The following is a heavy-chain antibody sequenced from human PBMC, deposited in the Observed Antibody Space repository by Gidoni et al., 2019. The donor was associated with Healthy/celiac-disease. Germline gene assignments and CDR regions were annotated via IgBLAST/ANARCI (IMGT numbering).Heavy chain of an antibody. J-gene: IGHJ4*02. D-gene: IGHD4-17*01. CDR1: GFTFTSSA. CDR2: IVVGSGNT. V-gene: IGHV1-58*01. CDR3: AADPTYGDYGGY. Sequence: QMQLVQSGPEVKKPGTSVKVSCKASGFTFTSSAVQWVRQARGQRLEWIGWIVVGSGNTNYAQKFQERVTITRDMSTSTAYMELSSLRSEDTAVYYCAADPTYGDYGGYWGQGTLVTVSS.